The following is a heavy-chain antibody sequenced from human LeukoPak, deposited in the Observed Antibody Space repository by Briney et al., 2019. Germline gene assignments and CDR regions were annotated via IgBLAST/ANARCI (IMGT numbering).Heavy chain of an antibody. CDR3: ARKGVWGSYRVLFFDY. Sequence: SETLSLTCAVYGGSLSGYYWSWIRQPPGKGLEWIGEINHSGSTNYNPSLRSRVTISVDTSKNQFSLKLSSVTAADTAVYYCARKGVWGSYRVLFFDYWGQGTLVTVSS. CDR2: INHSGST. D-gene: IGHD3-16*02. J-gene: IGHJ4*02. CDR1: GGSLSGYY. V-gene: IGHV4-34*01.